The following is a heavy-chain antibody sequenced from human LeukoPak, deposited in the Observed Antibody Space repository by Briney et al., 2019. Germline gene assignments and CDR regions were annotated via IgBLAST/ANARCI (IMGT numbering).Heavy chain of an antibody. D-gene: IGHD4-17*01. Sequence: ASVKVSCKASGYTFTSYDINWVRQATGQGLEWMGWMNPNSGNTGYAQKFQGRVTMTRNTSISTAYMELSSLRSEDTAVYYCARARQDYGDLIDYWGQGTLVTVSS. V-gene: IGHV1-8*01. CDR1: GYTFTSYD. CDR3: ARARQDYGDLIDY. J-gene: IGHJ4*02. CDR2: MNPNSGNT.